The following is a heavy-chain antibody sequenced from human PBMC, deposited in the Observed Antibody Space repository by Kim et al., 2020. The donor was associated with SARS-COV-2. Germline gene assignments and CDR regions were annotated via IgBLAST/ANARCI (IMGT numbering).Heavy chain of an antibody. CDR1: GFTLSGHW. J-gene: IGHJ6*02. CDR2: MSSDGSTT. V-gene: IGHV3-74*01. D-gene: IGHD1-1*01. CDR3: ARGTVHSGMDV. Sequence: GGSLRLSCAASGFTLSGHWMNWVRQAPGKGLLWVSRMSSDGSTTHYADSVKGRFVISRDNAKNTLYLQMNSLRAEDTAGYYCARGTVHSGMDVWGQGTTGTVSS.